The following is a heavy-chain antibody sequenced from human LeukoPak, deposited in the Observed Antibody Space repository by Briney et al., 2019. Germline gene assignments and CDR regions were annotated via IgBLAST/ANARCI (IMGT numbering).Heavy chain of an antibody. D-gene: IGHD5-12*01. J-gene: IGHJ4*02. CDR1: GASIRGCY. Sequence: PSETLSLTCTVSGASIRGCYWSWIRQPPGKGLEWIGYIYYSGSTNYNPSLKSRVTISVDTSKNEFSLRLSAVTAADTAVYYCARADGRLATDIDYWGQGTLVTVSS. CDR3: ARADGRLATDIDY. CDR2: IYYSGST. V-gene: IGHV4-59*01.